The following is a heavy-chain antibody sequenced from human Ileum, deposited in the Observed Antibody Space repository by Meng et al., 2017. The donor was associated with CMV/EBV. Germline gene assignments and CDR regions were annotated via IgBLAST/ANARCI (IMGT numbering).Heavy chain of an antibody. CDR3: ARGQRITLVRGGRFDP. CDR1: GGSFTDYF. Sequence: SGGSFTDYFGVWIRQHPGKGLEWIGQINHSGFSNFNPSLESRVIISIDTSANQFSLKLTSVTAADTAVYYCARGQRITLVRGGRFDPWGQGTLVTVSS. D-gene: IGHD3-10*01. V-gene: IGHV4-34*01. CDR2: INHSGFS. J-gene: IGHJ5*02.